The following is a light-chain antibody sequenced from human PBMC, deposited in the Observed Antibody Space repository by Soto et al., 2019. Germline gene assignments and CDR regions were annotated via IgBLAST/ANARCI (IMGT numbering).Light chain of an antibody. V-gene: IGKV3-20*01. CDR3: QHYGSPLT. Sequence: EIVLTQSPGTLSLSPGGRATLSCRASQSVRSSYLAWYQQRPGQAPRLLIVGASFRATGLPYRFSGSGSGTDFTLTISRLEPEDFAVYYCQHYGSPLTFGGGTKVEIK. J-gene: IGKJ4*01. CDR1: QSVRSSY. CDR2: GAS.